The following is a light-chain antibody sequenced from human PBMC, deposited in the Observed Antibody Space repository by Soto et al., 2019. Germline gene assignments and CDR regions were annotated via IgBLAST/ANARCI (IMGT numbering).Light chain of an antibody. CDR3: QQYNKWPRT. CDR1: QSVSSY. CDR2: DAS. V-gene: IGKV3-11*01. J-gene: IGKJ1*01. Sequence: EIVLTQSPGTLSLSPGERATLSCRASQSVSSYLAWYQHKPGQAPRLLIYDASERATGVPARFSGSGSGTDFTLTISSLQSEDFAVYYCQQYNKWPRTFGQGTKVDIK.